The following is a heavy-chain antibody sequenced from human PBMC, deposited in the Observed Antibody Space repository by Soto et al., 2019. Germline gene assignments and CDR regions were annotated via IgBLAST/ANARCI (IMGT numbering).Heavy chain of an antibody. Sequence: GGSLRLSCTASGFTFDTYTMNWLRQAPGRGLEWVSSISATTTYKYYAASVEGRFTISRDNAKNSLYLQTNSLGAEDTAVYYCARGSASKSGHLWYFDLWGRGTLVTVSS. CDR1: GFTFDTYT. V-gene: IGHV3-21*01. CDR3: ARGSASKSGHLWYFDL. CDR2: ISATTTYK. D-gene: IGHD2-8*02. J-gene: IGHJ2*01.